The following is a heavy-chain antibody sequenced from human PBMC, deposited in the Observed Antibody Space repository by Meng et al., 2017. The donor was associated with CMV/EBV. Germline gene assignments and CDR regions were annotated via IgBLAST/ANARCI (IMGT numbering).Heavy chain of an antibody. V-gene: IGHV3-23*01. D-gene: IGHD3-3*01. J-gene: IGHJ6*02. Sequence: GGSLRLSCAASGFTFSSYEMNWVRQAPGKGLEWVSAISGSGGSTYYADSVKGRFTISRDNSKNTLYLQMNSLRAEDTAVYYCAKVIRFLEWLFYYGMDVWGQGTTVTVSS. CDR2: ISGSGGST. CDR1: GFTFSSYE. CDR3: AKVIRFLEWLFYYGMDV.